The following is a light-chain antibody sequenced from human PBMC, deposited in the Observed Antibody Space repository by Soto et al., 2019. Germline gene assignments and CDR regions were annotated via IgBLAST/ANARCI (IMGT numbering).Light chain of an antibody. CDR3: CSYAGSYSWV. J-gene: IGLJ3*02. V-gene: IGLV2-11*01. CDR2: DVS. Sequence: QSVLTQPRSVSGSPGQSVTISCTGTSSDVGAYNYVSWYQHHPGKAPKVVIYDVSERPSGVPDRFSGSKSDNKASLTISGLQAEDEDDYYCCSYAGSYSWVFGGGTKLTVL. CDR1: SSDVGAYNY.